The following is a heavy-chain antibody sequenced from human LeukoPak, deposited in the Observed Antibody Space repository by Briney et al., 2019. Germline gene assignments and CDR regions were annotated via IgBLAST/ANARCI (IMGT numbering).Heavy chain of an antibody. D-gene: IGHD2-21*02. Sequence: SETLSLTCAVSGGSISSSNWWSWVRQPPGKGLEWIGEIYHSGSTNYNPSLKSRVTISVDKSKNQFSLKLSSVTAADTAVYYCAREVLAYCGGDCYSYSDYWGQGTLVTVSS. V-gene: IGHV4-4*02. J-gene: IGHJ4*02. CDR3: AREVLAYCGGDCYSYSDY. CDR1: GGSISSSNW. CDR2: IYHSGST.